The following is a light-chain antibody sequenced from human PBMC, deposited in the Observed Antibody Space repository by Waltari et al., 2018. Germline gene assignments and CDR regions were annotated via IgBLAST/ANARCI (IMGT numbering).Light chain of an antibody. CDR1: SSNIGNNA. J-gene: IGLJ3*02. CDR3: AAWDDSLSVWV. Sequence: QSVLTQSPSVSEAPRQRVTISCSGSSSNIGNNAVNWYQQLPGKAPKLLIYYDELLPSGVSDRFSGSKSGTSASLAISGLQSEDEADYYCAAWDDSLSVWVFGGGTKLTVL. V-gene: IGLV1-36*01. CDR2: YDE.